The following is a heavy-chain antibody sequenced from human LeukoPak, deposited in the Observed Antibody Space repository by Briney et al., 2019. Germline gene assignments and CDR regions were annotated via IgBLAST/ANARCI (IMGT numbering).Heavy chain of an antibody. CDR3: ARSRIAAAGGGDYYYYGMDV. D-gene: IGHD6-13*01. Sequence: SVKVSCKASGGTFSSYAISWVRQAPGQGLEWMGRIIPILGIANYAQKFQGRVTITADKSTSTAYMDLSSLRSEDTAVYYCARSRIAAAGGGDYYYYGMDVWGQGTTVTVSS. V-gene: IGHV1-69*04. J-gene: IGHJ6*02. CDR2: IIPILGIA. CDR1: GGTFSSYA.